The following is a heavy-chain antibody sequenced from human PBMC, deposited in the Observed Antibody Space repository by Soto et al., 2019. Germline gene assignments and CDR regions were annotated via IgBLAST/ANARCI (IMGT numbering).Heavy chain of an antibody. V-gene: IGHV4-34*01. CDR2: INHSGST. CDR3: ARSIGALGYFQH. Sequence: PSETLSLTCAVYGGSFSGYYWSWIRQPPGKGLEWIGEINHSGSTNYNPSLKSRVTISVDTSKNQFSLKLSSVTAADTAVYYCARSIGALGYFQHSGQGTLVTVSS. D-gene: IGHD3-10*01. J-gene: IGHJ1*01. CDR1: GGSFSGYY.